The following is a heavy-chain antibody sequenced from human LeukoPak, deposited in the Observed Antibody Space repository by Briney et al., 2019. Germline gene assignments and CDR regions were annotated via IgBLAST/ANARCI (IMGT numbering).Heavy chain of an antibody. D-gene: IGHD3-10*01. J-gene: IGHJ3*02. CDR3: AKDTRYGSETFGAFDI. Sequence: GGSLRLSCAASGFTFSNYAMSWVRQAPGKWLEWVSGTSGGGGDTSYADSVKGRFTISRDNSKNTLYLHMNSLRAEDTAVYYCAKDTRYGSETFGAFDIWGQGTMITVSS. V-gene: IGHV3-23*01. CDR2: TSGGGGDT. CDR1: GFTFSNYA.